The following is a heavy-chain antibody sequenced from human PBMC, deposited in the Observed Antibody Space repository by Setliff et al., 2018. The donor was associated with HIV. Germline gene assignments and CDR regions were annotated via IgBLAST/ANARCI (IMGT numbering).Heavy chain of an antibody. CDR3: ARGESSTWDLAEHFQH. V-gene: IGHV4-31*03. J-gene: IGHJ1*01. Sequence: TLSLTCTVSGVSVSSGGYYWSWIRQHPGKGLEWIGDVHHTGTTYLNPPLKSRITISVDTSKNQFSLKLGFVTAADTAVYHCARGESSTWDLAEHFQHWGHGTLVTVSS. CDR2: VHHTGTT. D-gene: IGHD2-2*01. CDR1: GVSVSSGGYY.